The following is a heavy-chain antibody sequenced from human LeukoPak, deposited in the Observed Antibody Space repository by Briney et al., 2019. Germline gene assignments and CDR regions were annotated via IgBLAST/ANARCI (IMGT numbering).Heavy chain of an antibody. CDR1: GFTFRSYE. Sequence: GGSLRLSCAASGFTFRSYEMNWVRQAPGKGLEWVSGIDGGGGSIKYADSVTGRFTISRDNSKNTLYLQMNSLRAEDTAVYYCAKDRIIGDGFWEIDYWGQGALVTVSS. V-gene: IGHV3-23*01. CDR3: AKDRIIGDGFWEIDY. D-gene: IGHD7-27*01. J-gene: IGHJ4*02. CDR2: IDGGGGSI.